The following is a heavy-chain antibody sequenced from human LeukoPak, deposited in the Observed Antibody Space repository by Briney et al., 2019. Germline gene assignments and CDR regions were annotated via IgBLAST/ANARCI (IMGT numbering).Heavy chain of an antibody. J-gene: IGHJ5*02. CDR1: GYTFTSYG. V-gene: IGHV1-18*04. CDR3: ARDGITMVRGVINNWFDP. D-gene: IGHD3-10*01. CDR2: ISAYNGNT. Sequence: RRASVNVSCKASGYTFTSYGISWVRQAPGQGPEGMGWISAYNGNTNYAQKLQGRVTMTTDTSTSTAYMEPRSLRSDDTAVYYCARDGITMVRGVINNWFDPWGQGTLVTVSS.